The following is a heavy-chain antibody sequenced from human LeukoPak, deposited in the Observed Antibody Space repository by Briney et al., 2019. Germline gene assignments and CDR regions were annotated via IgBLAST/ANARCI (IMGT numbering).Heavy chain of an antibody. V-gene: IGHV3-30*02. D-gene: IGHD3-10*01. CDR1: GFTFSTHG. J-gene: IGHJ3*02. Sequence: GGSLRLSCAASGFTFSTHGMHWVRQAPGKGLEWVAFIRYDGINKYYADSVKGRFTISRDSFKNTLYLQMNSLRPVDTAVYYCAKEGDYYGSGSYRDGFDIWGQGTRATVSS. CDR3: AKEGDYYGSGSYRDGFDI. CDR2: IRYDGINK.